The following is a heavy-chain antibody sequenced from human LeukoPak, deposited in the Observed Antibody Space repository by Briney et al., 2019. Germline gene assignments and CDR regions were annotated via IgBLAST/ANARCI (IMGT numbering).Heavy chain of an antibody. CDR3: ARVYCGGDCYSGGFDY. V-gene: IGHV3-74*01. CDR1: GFTFSSYA. J-gene: IGHJ4*02. Sequence: PGGSLRLSCAASGFTFSSYAMSWVRQAPGKGLVWVSRINSDGRSTTYADSVKGRFTTSRDNAKNTLYLQMNSLRAEDTAVYYCARVYCGGDCYSGGFDYWGQGTLVTVSS. CDR2: INSDGRST. D-gene: IGHD2-21*02.